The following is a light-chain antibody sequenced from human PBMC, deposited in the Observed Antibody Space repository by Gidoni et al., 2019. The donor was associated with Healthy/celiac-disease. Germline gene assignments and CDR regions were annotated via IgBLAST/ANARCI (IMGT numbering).Light chain of an antibody. CDR2: AAS. Sequence: DIQMTQSPSSLSASVGDRVTIPCRASQSISSYLNWYQQKPGKAPKLLIYAASSLQSGVPSRFSGSGSGTDVTLTISSLQPEDFATYYCQQSYSTPTFGQGTKLEIK. J-gene: IGKJ2*01. CDR1: QSISSY. V-gene: IGKV1-39*01. CDR3: QQSYSTPT.